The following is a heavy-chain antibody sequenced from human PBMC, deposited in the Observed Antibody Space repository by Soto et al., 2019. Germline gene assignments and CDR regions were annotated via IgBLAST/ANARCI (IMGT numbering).Heavy chain of an antibody. CDR1: GFTFSSYA. Sequence: GGSLRLSCAASGFTFSSYAMHWVRQAPGKGLEWVAVISYDGSNKYYADSVKGRFTISRDNSKNTLYLQMNSLRAEDTAVYYCVVGATRLEGYDYWGQGTLVTVSS. CDR3: VVGATRLEGYDY. V-gene: IGHV3-30-3*01. D-gene: IGHD1-26*01. J-gene: IGHJ4*02. CDR2: ISYDGSNK.